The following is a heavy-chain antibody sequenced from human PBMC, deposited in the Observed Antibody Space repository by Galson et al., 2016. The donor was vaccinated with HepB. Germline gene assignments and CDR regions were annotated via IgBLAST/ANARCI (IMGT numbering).Heavy chain of an antibody. V-gene: IGHV1-2*02. Sequence: SVKVSCKASGYTFSGYYMHWVRQAPGQGLEWMGWINPNSGGTNYAQKFQGRVTITADRSTNTSYMELSSLRSDDTAVYYCARGNKKGDDAFDIWGPGTKVTVSS. CDR1: GYTFSGYY. CDR3: ARGNKKGDDAFDI. D-gene: IGHD1-26*01. CDR2: INPNSGGT. J-gene: IGHJ3*02.